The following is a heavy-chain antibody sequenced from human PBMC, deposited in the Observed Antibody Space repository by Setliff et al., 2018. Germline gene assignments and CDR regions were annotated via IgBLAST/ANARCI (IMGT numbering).Heavy chain of an antibody. CDR2: ITYSGSA. CDR3: ARVDDVGSGYENWIDP. V-gene: IGHV4-59*12. J-gene: IGHJ5*02. D-gene: IGHD3-22*01. Sequence: SETLSLTCNVSGVSITTFYWTWIRQPPGKGLEWIGFITYSGSANYHPSLKSRVTISLDTSKDQFSLKLSSVTAADTAVYYCARVDDVGSGYENWIDPWGRGTLVTV. CDR1: GVSITTFY.